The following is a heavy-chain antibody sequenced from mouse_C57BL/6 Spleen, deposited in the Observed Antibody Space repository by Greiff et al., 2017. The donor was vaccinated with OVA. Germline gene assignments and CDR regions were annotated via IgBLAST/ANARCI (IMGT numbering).Heavy chain of an antibody. CDR3: VRGDYYGDAMDY. CDR1: GFTFNTYA. V-gene: IGHV10-3*01. D-gene: IGHD1-1*01. Sequence: EVQVVESGGGLVQPKGSLKLSCAASGFTFNTYAMYWVRQAPVKGLEWVARIRSKSSNYATYYADSVKDRFTISRDDSQSMLYLQMNNLKTEDTAMYYCVRGDYYGDAMDYWGQGTSVTVSS. CDR2: IRSKSSNYAT. J-gene: IGHJ4*01.